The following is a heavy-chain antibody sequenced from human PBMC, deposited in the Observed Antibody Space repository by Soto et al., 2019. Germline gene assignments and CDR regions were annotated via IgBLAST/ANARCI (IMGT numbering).Heavy chain of an antibody. J-gene: IGHJ4*02. CDR1: GASIGSGGYF. CDR2: ISYSVAT. V-gene: IGHV4-61*08. D-gene: IGHD3-22*01. CDR3: ARGSVGSGWKFDY. Sequence: SETLSLTCTVSGASIGSGGYFWSWIRQPPGKGLEWIGYISYSVATNYNPSLKSRVTISVDTSKNQFSLKLNSVTAADTAVYYCARGSVGSGWKFDYWGQGTLVTVSS.